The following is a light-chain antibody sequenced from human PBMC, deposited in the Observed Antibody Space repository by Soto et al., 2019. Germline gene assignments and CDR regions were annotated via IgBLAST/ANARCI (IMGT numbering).Light chain of an antibody. CDR2: AAS. CDR1: QTISNY. Sequence: DIQMTQSPSTLSASVGERVTITCRASQTISNYLNWYQQKPGKAPNLLIYAASSLQSGVPSRFSGSGSGTDFTLTISSLQPEDFATYYCQQSYSTPQTFGQGTKVDIK. CDR3: QQSYSTPQT. V-gene: IGKV1-39*01. J-gene: IGKJ1*01.